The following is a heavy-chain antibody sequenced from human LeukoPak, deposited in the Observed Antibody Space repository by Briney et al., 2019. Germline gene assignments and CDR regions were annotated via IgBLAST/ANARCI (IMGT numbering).Heavy chain of an antibody. CDR3: AKPLSLSSGSYYFDY. D-gene: IGHD1-26*01. J-gene: IGHJ4*02. CDR1: GFTFSSYA. V-gene: IGHV3-23*01. Sequence: GGSLRLSCAASGFTFSSYAMSWVRQAPGKGLEWVSAISGSGGSTYYADSVKGRFTISRDNSKNTLYLQMNSLRAEDTAVYYCAKPLSLSSGSYYFDYWGQGTLVTVSS. CDR2: ISGSGGST.